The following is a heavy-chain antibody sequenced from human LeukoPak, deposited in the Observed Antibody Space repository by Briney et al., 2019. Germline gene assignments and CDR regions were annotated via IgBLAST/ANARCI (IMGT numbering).Heavy chain of an antibody. D-gene: IGHD6-13*01. Sequence: GGSLRLSCAASGFTFSSYWMSWVRQAPGKGLGWVANKKQDGSEKYYVDSVKGRFTISRDNAKNSLYLQMNSLRAEDTAVYYCARVEVAAAPDYWGQGTLVTVSS. V-gene: IGHV3-7*01. J-gene: IGHJ4*02. CDR2: KKQDGSEK. CDR1: GFTFSSYW. CDR3: ARVEVAAAPDY.